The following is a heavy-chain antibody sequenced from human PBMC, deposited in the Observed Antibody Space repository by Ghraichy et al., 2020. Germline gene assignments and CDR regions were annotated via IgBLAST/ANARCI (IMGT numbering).Heavy chain of an antibody. J-gene: IGHJ5*02. V-gene: IGHV1-18*01. CDR3: ARDRTMSTVTTRWFDP. D-gene: IGHD4-17*01. Sequence: ASVKVSCKASGYTFTNYGISWVRQAPGQGLEWLGWISAYNGNINLAPKFRGRFTMTTNASTTTAHMELRSLRSDDTAVYYCARDRTMSTVTTRWFDPWGQGTLVTVSS. CDR1: GYTFTNYG. CDR2: ISAYNGNI.